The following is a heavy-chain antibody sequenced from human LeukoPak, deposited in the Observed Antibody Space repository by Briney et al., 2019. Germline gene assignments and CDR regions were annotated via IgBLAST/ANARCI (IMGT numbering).Heavy chain of an antibody. Sequence: GGSLRLSCAVSGFTLRSHAMSWVRQAPGKGLEYVAAISGSGGSTYYADSVEGRFTITRDNSRNSVSLQMDSLRAEDTAIYYCARTHSDYAPRRAYDVWGQGTMVTVSS. CDR1: GFTLRSHA. CDR2: ISGSGGST. D-gene: IGHD4-11*01. CDR3: ARTHSDYAPRRAYDV. J-gene: IGHJ3*01. V-gene: IGHV3-23*01.